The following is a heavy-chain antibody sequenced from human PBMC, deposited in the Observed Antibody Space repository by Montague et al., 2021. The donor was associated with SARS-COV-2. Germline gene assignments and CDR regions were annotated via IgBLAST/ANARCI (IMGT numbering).Heavy chain of an antibody. Sequence: TLSLTCSVSGDSISSSSYFWGWIRQPPGKGLEWIGSIYYSGSTFYNPSLKSRVTISVDTSKKQFSLKLTSVTAADTALYFCARHGTPGYGPFGSWGQGTLVAVSS. CDR3: ARHGTPGYGPFGS. J-gene: IGHJ4*02. CDR2: IYYSGST. V-gene: IGHV4-39*01. D-gene: IGHD5-12*01. CDR1: GDSISSSSYF.